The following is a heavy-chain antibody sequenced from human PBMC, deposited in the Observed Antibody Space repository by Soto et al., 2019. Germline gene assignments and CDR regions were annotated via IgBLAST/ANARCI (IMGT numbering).Heavy chain of an antibody. D-gene: IGHD6-13*01. CDR3: ARFTAAAGSRYYYYGMDV. J-gene: IGHJ6*02. CDR2: INHSGST. V-gene: IGHV4-34*01. Sequence: SETLSLTCAVYGGSFSGYYWSWIRQPPGKGLEWIGEINHSGSTNYNPSLKSRVTISVDTSKNQFSLKLSSVTAADTAVYYCARFTAAAGSRYYYYGMDVWGQGTTVTVSS. CDR1: GGSFSGYY.